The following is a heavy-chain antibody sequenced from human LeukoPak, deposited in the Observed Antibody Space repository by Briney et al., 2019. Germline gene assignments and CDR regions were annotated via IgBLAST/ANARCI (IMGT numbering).Heavy chain of an antibody. V-gene: IGHV1-3*01. CDR1: GYTFTGYY. J-gene: IGHJ4*02. D-gene: IGHD6-13*01. CDR2: INAGNGNT. CDR3: ARVPYSSSWDFDY. Sequence: ASVKVSCKASGYTFTGYYMHWVRQAPGQRLEWMGWINAGNGNTKYSQKFQGRVTITRDTSASTAYMELSSLRSEDTAVYYCARVPYSSSWDFDYWGQGTLVTVSS.